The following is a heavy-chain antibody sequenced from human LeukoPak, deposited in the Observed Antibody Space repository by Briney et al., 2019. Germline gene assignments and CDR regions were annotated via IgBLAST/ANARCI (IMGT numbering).Heavy chain of an antibody. D-gene: IGHD6-13*01. V-gene: IGHV4-34*01. J-gene: IGHJ5*02. CDR3: ARSGSSLGYNWFDP. Sequence: SETLSLTCAVYGGSFSGYYWSWIRQPPGKGLEWIGEINHSGSTNYNPSLKSRVTIPVDTSKNQFSLKLSSVTAADTAVYYCARSGSSLGYNWFDPWGQGTLVTVSS. CDR1: GGSFSGYY. CDR2: INHSGST.